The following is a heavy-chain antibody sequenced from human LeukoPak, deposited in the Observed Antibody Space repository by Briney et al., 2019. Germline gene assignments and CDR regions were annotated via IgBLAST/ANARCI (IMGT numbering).Heavy chain of an antibody. D-gene: IGHD3-3*01. V-gene: IGHV4-34*01. Sequence: SETLSLTCAVYGGSFSGYYWSWIRQPPGKGLEWIGEIKHSGSTNYNPSLKSRVTISVDTSKNQFSLKLSSVTAADTAVYYCARGSDDFWSGYYNNYYYYYYMDVWGKGTTVTVSS. J-gene: IGHJ6*03. CDR3: ARGSDDFWSGYYNNYYYYYYMDV. CDR2: IKHSGST. CDR1: GGSFSGYY.